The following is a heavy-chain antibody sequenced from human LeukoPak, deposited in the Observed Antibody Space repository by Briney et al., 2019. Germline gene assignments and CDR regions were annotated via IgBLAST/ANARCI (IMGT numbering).Heavy chain of an antibody. CDR3: ARGSGSYSPAGY. CDR2: ISYDGSIQ. J-gene: IGHJ4*02. D-gene: IGHD3-10*01. V-gene: IGHV3-30*03. CDR1: GFTFSRYW. Sequence: GGSLRLSCAASGFTFSRYWMTWVRQAPGKGLEWVAVISYDGSIQYYADSVKGRFTISRDNSKNTLYLQMNSLRADDTAVYYCARGSGSYSPAGYWGQGTLVTVSS.